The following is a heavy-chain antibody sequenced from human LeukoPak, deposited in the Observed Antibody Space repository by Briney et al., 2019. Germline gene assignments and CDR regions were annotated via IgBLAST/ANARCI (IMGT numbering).Heavy chain of an antibody. CDR2: IINDGSST. Sequence: GGSLRLSCAASGFNFKNYWMHWVRQAPGKGLEWVSRIINDGSSTTYADSVKGRFTVSRDNAKDTLYLQMNSLRVEDTAVYYCARAADGDKHGGRDYWGQGALVIVSS. CDR1: GFNFKNYW. V-gene: IGHV3-74*01. D-gene: IGHD5-24*01. J-gene: IGHJ4*02. CDR3: ARAADGDKHGGRDY.